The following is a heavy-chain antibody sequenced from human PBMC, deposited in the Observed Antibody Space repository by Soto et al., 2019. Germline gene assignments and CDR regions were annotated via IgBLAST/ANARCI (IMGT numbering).Heavy chain of an antibody. J-gene: IGHJ4*02. V-gene: IGHV1-18*01. D-gene: IGHD3-9*01. CDR2: ISAYNGNT. Sequence: GASVKVSCKASGYTFTSYGISWVRQAPGQGLEWMGWISAYNGNTNYAQKLQGRVTMTTDTSTSTAYMELRSLRSDDTAVYYCARDLDILTGVVPGDYWGQGTLVTVSS. CDR1: GYTFTSYG. CDR3: ARDLDILTGVVPGDY.